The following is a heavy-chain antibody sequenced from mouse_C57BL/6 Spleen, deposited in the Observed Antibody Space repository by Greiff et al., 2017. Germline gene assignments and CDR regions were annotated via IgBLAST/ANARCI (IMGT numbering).Heavy chain of an antibody. CDR3: GRKDYYNPFAY. V-gene: IGHV1-9*01. CDR1: GYTFTGYW. D-gene: IGHD2-12*01. J-gene: IGHJ2*01. Sequence: VQLQQSGAELMKPGASVKLSCKATGYTFTGYWIEWVKPKPGHGLEWIGEILPGNGSTNYNEKFKGKATFTADTSSNTAYMQLSSLTTDDSAIYYGGRKDYYNPFAYWGQGTTLTVSS. CDR2: ILPGNGST.